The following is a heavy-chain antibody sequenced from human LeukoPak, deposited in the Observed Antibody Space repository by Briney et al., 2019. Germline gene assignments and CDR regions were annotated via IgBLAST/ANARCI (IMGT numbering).Heavy chain of an antibody. Sequence: ASVKVSCKASGYTFTGYYMHWVRRAPGQGLEWMGWINPNSGGTNYAQKFQGRVTMTRDTSISTAYMELSRLRSDDTAVYYCARAGSGYSGYGYYWGQGTLVTVSS. J-gene: IGHJ4*02. CDR2: INPNSGGT. CDR1: GYTFTGYY. CDR3: ARAGSGYSGYGYY. D-gene: IGHD5-12*01. V-gene: IGHV1-2*02.